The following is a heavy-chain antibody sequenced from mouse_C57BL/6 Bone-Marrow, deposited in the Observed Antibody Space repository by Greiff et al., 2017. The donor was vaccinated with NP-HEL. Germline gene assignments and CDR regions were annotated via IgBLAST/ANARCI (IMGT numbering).Heavy chain of an antibody. CDR3: ARVAQATYYFDY. Sequence: VQLQQSGPELVKPGASVKISCKASGYTFTDYYMNWVKQSHGKSLEWIGDINPNNGGTSYNQKFKGKATLTVDKSSSTAYMELRSLTSEDSAVYYCARVAQATYYFDYWGQGTTLTVSS. CDR2: INPNNGGT. D-gene: IGHD3-2*02. J-gene: IGHJ2*01. V-gene: IGHV1-26*01. CDR1: GYTFTDYY.